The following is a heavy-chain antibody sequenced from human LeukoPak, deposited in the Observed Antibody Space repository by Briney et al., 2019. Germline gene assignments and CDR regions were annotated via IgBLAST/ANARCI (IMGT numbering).Heavy chain of an antibody. D-gene: IGHD4-23*01. Sequence: PGGSLRLSCADSVFTFRSYWMHWVRQAPGKGLVWVSGTNTDESSTMYADSVKGRYTTARDNAKNTRYLQMNSLGAEDTAVYYCYGANAEHWGQGTLVTVSS. CDR3: YGANAEH. CDR1: VFTFRSYW. V-gene: IGHV3-74*03. CDR2: TNTDESST. J-gene: IGHJ1*01.